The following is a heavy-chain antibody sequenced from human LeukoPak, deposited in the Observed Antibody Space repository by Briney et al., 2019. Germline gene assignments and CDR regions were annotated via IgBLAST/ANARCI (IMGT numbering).Heavy chain of an antibody. CDR2: INPNSGGT. CDR3: ARDAFNSSGWRFDY. J-gene: IGHJ4*02. CDR1: GYTFTGHY. D-gene: IGHD6-19*01. Sequence: ASVKVSCKASGYTFTGHYMHWVRQGPGQGLEWMGWINPNSGGTNYAQKFQGRVTMTRDTSISTAYMELSRLRSDDTAVYYCARDAFNSSGWRFDYWGQGTLVTVSS. V-gene: IGHV1-2*02.